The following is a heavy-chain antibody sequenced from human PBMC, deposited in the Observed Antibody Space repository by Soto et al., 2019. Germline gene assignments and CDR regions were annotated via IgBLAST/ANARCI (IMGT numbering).Heavy chain of an antibody. CDR3: ARESGGATATLDYYYFYMDV. D-gene: IGHD5-12*01. CDR2: INPNGGVT. CDR1: GDSFTDYY. V-gene: IGHV1-2*04. J-gene: IGHJ6*03. Sequence: ASVKVSCKSSGDSFTDYYIHWVRQAPGPGFEWMGWINPNGGVTKYAQKFQGWVSMTRDTSIRTVYMQLSRLRSDDTAVYYCARESGGATATLDYYYFYMDVWGTGTTVTVSS.